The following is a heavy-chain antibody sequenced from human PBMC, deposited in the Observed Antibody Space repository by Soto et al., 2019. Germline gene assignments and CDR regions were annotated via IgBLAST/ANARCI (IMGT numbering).Heavy chain of an antibody. CDR2: INPSGGST. CDR1: GYTFTSYD. Sequence: ASVKVSCKASGYTFTSYDMHWVRQGPGRGLEWMGIINPSGGSTSYAQKFQGRVTMTRDTSTRIVYMELSSLRSEDTAVYYCARDQEVIAVAGTYYYYYGMDVWGQGTTVTVSS. V-gene: IGHV1-46*01. CDR3: ARDQEVIAVAGTYYYYYGMDV. J-gene: IGHJ6*02. D-gene: IGHD6-19*01.